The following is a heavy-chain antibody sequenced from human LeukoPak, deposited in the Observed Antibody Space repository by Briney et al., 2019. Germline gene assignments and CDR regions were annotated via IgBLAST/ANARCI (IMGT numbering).Heavy chain of an antibody. Sequence: GGSLRLSCAASGFTFSSYGMHWVRQAPGKGLEWVAVIWYDGSNKYYADSVKGGFTISRDNSKNTLYLQMNSLRAEDTAVYYCARGMASYYGSGSYFLDYWGQGTLVTVSS. CDR3: ARGMASYYGSGSYFLDY. CDR1: GFTFSSYG. J-gene: IGHJ4*02. CDR2: IWYDGSNK. V-gene: IGHV3-33*01. D-gene: IGHD3-10*01.